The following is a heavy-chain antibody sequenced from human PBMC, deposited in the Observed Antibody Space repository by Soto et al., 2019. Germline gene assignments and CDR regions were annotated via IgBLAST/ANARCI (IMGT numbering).Heavy chain of an antibody. J-gene: IGHJ6*02. CDR3: ARTSMQSRGYSYGHGGMDV. V-gene: IGHV5-10-1*01. D-gene: IGHD5-18*01. CDR2: IDPSDSYT. CDR1: GYSFTSYC. Sequence: PVESLKISCKGSGYSFTSYCISRVRQMPGKGLEWMGRIDPSDSYTNYSPSFQGHVTISADKSISTAYLQWSSLKASDTAMYYCARTSMQSRGYSYGHGGMDVWGQGTTVTVS.